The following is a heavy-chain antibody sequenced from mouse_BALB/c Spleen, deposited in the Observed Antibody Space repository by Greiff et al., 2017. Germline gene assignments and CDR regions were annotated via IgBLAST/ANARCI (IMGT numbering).Heavy chain of an antibody. CDR2: ISSGGST. CDR1: GFTFSSYA. J-gene: IGHJ2*01. V-gene: IGHV5-6-5*01. Sequence: EVKLMESGGGLVKPGGSLKLSCAASGFTFSSYAMSWVRQTPEKRLEWVASISSGGSTYYPDSVKGRFTISRDNARNILYLQMSSLRSEDTAMYYCARGDGYYFHYFDYWGQGTTLTVSS. CDR3: ARGDGYYFHYFDY. D-gene: IGHD2-3*01.